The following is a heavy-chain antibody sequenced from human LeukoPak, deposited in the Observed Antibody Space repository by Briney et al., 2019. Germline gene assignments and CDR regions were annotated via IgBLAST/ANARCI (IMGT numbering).Heavy chain of an antibody. CDR1: GYTFTSYA. V-gene: IGHV7-4-1*02. J-gene: IGHJ4*02. Sequence: ASVKVSCTASGYTFTSYAMNWVRQAPGQGLEWMGWINTNTGNPTYAQGFTGRFVFSLDTSVSTAYLQISSLKAEDTAVYYCARETGVGATNSMYYFDYWGQGTLVTVSS. CDR3: ARETGVGATNSMYYFDY. D-gene: IGHD1-26*01. CDR2: INTNTGNP.